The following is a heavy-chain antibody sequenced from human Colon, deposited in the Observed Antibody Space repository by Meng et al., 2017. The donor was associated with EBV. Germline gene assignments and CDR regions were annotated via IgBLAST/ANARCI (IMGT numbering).Heavy chain of an antibody. J-gene: IGHJ5*02. D-gene: IGHD3-10*01. Sequence: QLQLREAGHGLVKPSGTLSLTCAGSGGSIDSDTWWNWVRQTPGKGLEWIGEISHSGTTNYNPSLKSRVTISIDKSKNQFSLKLTSVTAADTAVYYCARDYYASGFVFDLWGQGTLVTVSS. CDR3: ARDYYASGFVFDL. CDR2: ISHSGTT. V-gene: IGHV4-4*02. CDR1: GGSIDSDTW.